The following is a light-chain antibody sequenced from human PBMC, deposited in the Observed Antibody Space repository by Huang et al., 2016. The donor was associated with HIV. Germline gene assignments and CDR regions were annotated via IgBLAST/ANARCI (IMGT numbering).Light chain of an antibody. CDR2: RAS. J-gene: IGKJ4*01. CDR3: QQYNNWPPLT. CDR1: QSIGSN. V-gene: IGKV3-15*01. Sequence: EVVMTQSPNTLSVSPGERATLSCRASQSIGSNLAWYQQKPGQAPRLLIYRASARAAGVPARFSGSGSGTEFTLTISSLQSEDFASYYCQQYNNWPPLTFGGGTKVEI.